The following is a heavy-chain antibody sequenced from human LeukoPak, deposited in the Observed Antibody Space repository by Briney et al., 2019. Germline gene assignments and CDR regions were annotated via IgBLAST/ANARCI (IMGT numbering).Heavy chain of an antibody. Sequence: GGSLRLSCAASGFPFSSYSMTWVSQAPGKGLEWVANIKPDGTAKFYVDSVKGRFTISRDNALNSLYLQMNSLRVEDTAIYYCARSIPYGTTWYGRSDYWGQGTLVTVSS. J-gene: IGHJ4*02. D-gene: IGHD6-13*01. V-gene: IGHV3-7*03. CDR2: IKPDGTAK. CDR1: GFPFSSYS. CDR3: ARSIPYGTTWYGRSDY.